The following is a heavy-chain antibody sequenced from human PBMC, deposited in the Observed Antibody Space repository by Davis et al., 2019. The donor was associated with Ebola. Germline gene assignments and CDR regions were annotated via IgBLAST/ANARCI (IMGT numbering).Heavy chain of an antibody. CDR3: AKDVYADIGHGLEA. D-gene: IGHD3-16*01. V-gene: IGHV3-9*01. Sequence: SLKISCEVSGFSFDDYTMHWVRQPPGRGLEWVSGISWNSANIAYADSVKGRFTISRDNAKNALYLEMNSLRPEDTALYYCAKDVYADIGHGLEAWGQGTTVTVSS. J-gene: IGHJ6*02. CDR1: GFSFDDYT. CDR2: ISWNSANI.